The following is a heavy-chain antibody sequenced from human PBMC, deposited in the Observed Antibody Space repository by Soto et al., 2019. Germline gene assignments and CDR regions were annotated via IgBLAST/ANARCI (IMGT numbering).Heavy chain of an antibody. Sequence: CKASGYAFTNYWIGWVRQMPGKGLEWMGIIYPGDSDTRYSPSFQGQVTISGDKSIGTAYLQWTSLKAADTAMYYCARQGNGAEGFDFWGQGTLVTVSS. CDR2: IYPGDSDT. CDR1: GYAFTNYW. J-gene: IGHJ4*02. D-gene: IGHD1-1*01. CDR3: ARQGNGAEGFDF. V-gene: IGHV5-51*01.